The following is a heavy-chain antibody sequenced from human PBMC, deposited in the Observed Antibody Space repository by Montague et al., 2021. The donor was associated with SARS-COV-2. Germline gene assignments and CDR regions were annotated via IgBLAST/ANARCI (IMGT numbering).Heavy chain of an antibody. V-gene: IGHV2-70*04. Sequence: PALVNPTQTLTLTCTFSGFSLSTSGMRASWIRQPPGKALEWLARIDWDXDKFYSTSLKTRLTISKDTSKNQVVLTMTNMDPVDTATYYCARSYYDILTAYYTPFDYWGQGTLVTVSS. J-gene: IGHJ4*02. D-gene: IGHD3-9*01. CDR1: GFSLSTSGMR. CDR2: IDWDXDK. CDR3: ARSYYDILTAYYTPFDY.